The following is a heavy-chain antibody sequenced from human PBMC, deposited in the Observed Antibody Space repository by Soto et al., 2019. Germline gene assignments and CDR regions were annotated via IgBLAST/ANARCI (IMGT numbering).Heavy chain of an antibody. CDR2: IIPIFGTA. D-gene: IGHD6-25*01. CDR1: GGTFSSYA. CDR3: ARRVVDHQRRPYFDY. Sequence: QVQLVQSGAEVKKPGSSVQVSCKASGGTFSSYAISWVRQAPGQGLELMGGIIPIFGTANYAQKFQGRVTITADESTSTAYMELSNLSAEDTAVYYCARRVVDHQRRPYFDYWGQGPLVTVSS. J-gene: IGHJ4*02. V-gene: IGHV1-69*01.